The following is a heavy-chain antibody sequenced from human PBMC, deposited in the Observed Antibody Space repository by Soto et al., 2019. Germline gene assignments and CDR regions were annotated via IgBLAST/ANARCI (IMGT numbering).Heavy chain of an antibody. D-gene: IGHD3-10*01. V-gene: IGHV1-18*01. CDR2: ISAYNGNT. J-gene: IGHJ4*02. CDR1: GYTFTSYG. CDR3: ARVSRGTYYYGSGSNEIDY. Sequence: QVQLVQSGAEVKKPGASVKVSCKASGYTFTSYGISWVLQAPGQGLEWMGWISAYNGNTNYAQKLQGRVTMTTDTSTSTAYMALRSLRSDDTAVYYCARVSRGTYYYGSGSNEIDYWGQGTLVTVSS.